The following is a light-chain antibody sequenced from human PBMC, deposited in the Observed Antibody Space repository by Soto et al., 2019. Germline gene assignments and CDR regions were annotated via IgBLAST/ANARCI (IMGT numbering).Light chain of an antibody. J-gene: IGKJ2*01. CDR2: WAS. Sequence: DIVMTQSPDSLPVSLGERATINCKSSQSVLYSSNNKNYLAWYQQKPGQPPKLLIYWASTRESGVPDRFSGSGSGTEFTLTISSLQAEDVAVYYCQQYYSTPYTFGQGTKLEIK. V-gene: IGKV4-1*01. CDR3: QQYYSTPYT. CDR1: QSVLYSSNNKNY.